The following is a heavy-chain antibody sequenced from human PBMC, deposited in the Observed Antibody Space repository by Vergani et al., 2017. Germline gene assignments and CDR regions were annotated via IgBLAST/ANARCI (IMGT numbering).Heavy chain of an antibody. D-gene: IGHD2-15*01. CDR1: GGSFSGYY. CDR2: INHSGST. CDR3: ARRWVGSGYYYYGMDV. V-gene: IGHV4-34*01. Sequence: QVQLQQWGAGLLKPSETLSLTCAVYGGSFSGYYWSWIRQPPGKGLEWIGEINHSGSTNYNPSLKSRFTISVDTSKNQFSLKLSSVTAADTAVYYCARRWVGSGYYYYGMDVWGQGTTVNVSS. J-gene: IGHJ6*02.